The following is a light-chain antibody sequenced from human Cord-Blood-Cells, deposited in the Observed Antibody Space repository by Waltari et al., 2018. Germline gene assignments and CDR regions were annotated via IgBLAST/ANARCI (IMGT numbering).Light chain of an antibody. CDR2: DVR. Sequence: QSALTQPRSVSGSPGQSVTISCTGTSSEVGGYNYVPWYQQHPGKAPKLMIYDVRKRPSGVPDRFSGSKSGNTASLTISGLQAEDEADYYCCSYAGSYTFVFGTGTKVTVL. V-gene: IGLV2-11*01. J-gene: IGLJ1*01. CDR1: SSEVGGYNY. CDR3: CSYAGSYTFV.